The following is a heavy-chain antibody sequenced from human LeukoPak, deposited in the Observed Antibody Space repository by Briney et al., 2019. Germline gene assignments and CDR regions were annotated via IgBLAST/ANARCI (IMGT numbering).Heavy chain of an antibody. V-gene: IGHV4-4*07. CDR3: ARRDDYYYYMDV. J-gene: IGHJ6*03. CDR1: GGSISSYY. CDR2: IYTSGST. Sequence: SETLSLTCTVSGGSISSYYWSWIRQPAGKGLEWIGRIYTSGSTNYNPSLKSRVTIPVDTSKNQFSLKLSSVTAADTAVYYCARRDDYYYYMDVWGKGTTVTVSS.